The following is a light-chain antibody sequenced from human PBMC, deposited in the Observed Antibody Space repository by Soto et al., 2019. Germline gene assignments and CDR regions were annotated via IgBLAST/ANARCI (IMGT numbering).Light chain of an antibody. V-gene: IGKV3-11*01. J-gene: IGKJ4*01. CDR3: QQRSSWPSLT. CDR2: DAS. Sequence: EIVLTQSPVTLSLSPGERATLSCRASQSVSTYLAWYQQKPGQAPRLLIYDASNRATGIPARFSGSGSGTDFTLTISSLEPEDFAVYYCQQRSSWPSLTFGGGTKVEIK. CDR1: QSVSTY.